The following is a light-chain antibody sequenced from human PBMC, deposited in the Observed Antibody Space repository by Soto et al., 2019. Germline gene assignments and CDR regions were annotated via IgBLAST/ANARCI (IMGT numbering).Light chain of an antibody. CDR3: LQYNSYPRV. V-gene: IGKV1-5*01. J-gene: IGKJ1*01. CDR2: DAS. CDR1: QSIVNW. Sequence: DIQMTQSPSTLSASVGDRITISCRASQSIVNWLAWYQQKPGTGHKLLISDASRLETGVSSRFSGSGSGTAFTLTIANLQPDDVATYYCLQYNSYPRVFGPGTKVELK.